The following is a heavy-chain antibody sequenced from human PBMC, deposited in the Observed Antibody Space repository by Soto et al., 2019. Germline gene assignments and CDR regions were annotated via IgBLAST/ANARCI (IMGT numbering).Heavy chain of an antibody. Sequence: GGSLRLSCAASGFTFDDYTMHWVRQAPGKGLEWVSLISWDGGSTYYADSVKGRFTISRDNSKNSLYLQMNSLRTEDTALYYCARGDYYYGMDVWGQGTTVTVSS. CDR1: GFTFDDYT. J-gene: IGHJ6*02. CDR2: ISWDGGST. V-gene: IGHV3-43*01. CDR3: ARGDYYYGMDV.